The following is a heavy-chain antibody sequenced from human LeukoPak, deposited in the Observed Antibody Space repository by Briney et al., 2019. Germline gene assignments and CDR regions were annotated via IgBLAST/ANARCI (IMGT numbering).Heavy chain of an antibody. Sequence: GGSLRLSCAASGFTFSDYYMSWIRQAPGKGLEWVSYISSGSTDTDNADSVKGRLTISRDIAKNSLYLQMNSLRVEDTAVYYCARAGSRFSGHKTPFDYWGQGTLVTVSS. V-gene: IGHV3-11*06. D-gene: IGHD3-10*01. CDR2: ISSGSTDT. CDR3: ARAGSRFSGHKTPFDY. J-gene: IGHJ4*02. CDR1: GFTFSDYY.